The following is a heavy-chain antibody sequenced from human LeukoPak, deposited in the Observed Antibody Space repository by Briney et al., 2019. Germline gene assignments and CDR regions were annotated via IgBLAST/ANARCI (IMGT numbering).Heavy chain of an antibody. Sequence: GGSLRLSCAASGFNFVNTWMHWVRQAPGKGLVWVARIKNDGSGIIYADSVEGRFTISRDNARNTVYLQMNSLRAEDTAVYYCARERGVSHPFDYWGQGTLVTVSS. CDR3: ARERGVSHPFDY. D-gene: IGHD2-21*01. J-gene: IGHJ4*02. CDR1: GFNFVNTW. CDR2: IKNDGSGI. V-gene: IGHV3-74*01.